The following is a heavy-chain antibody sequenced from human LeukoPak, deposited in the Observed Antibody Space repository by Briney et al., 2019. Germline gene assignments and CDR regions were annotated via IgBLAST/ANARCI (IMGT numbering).Heavy chain of an antibody. CDR1: GYTFINYA. CDR3: ARGGSGPFYFDY. J-gene: IGHJ4*02. D-gene: IGHD6-19*01. Sequence: ASVKVSCKASGYTFINYAVHWVRQAPGQRLEWMGWINADNSNTLYSQNFQGRVTITRDTSASTAYMELSSLRSEDTAVYYCARGGSGPFYFDYWGQGTLVTVSS. CDR2: INADNSNT. V-gene: IGHV1-3*01.